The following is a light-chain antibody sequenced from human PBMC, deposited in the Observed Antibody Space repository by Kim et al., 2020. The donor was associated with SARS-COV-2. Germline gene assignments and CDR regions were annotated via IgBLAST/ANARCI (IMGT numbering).Light chain of an antibody. CDR1: SLRNFY. Sequence: SSELTQDPAVSVALGQTVRITCQGDSLRNFYASWYQQKPGQAPVLVIYGKDNRPSGIPDRFSASSSVNTASLTITGAQAEDEADYYCNARDGHVFGTGTK. CDR2: GKD. J-gene: IGLJ1*01. V-gene: IGLV3-19*01. CDR3: NARDGHV.